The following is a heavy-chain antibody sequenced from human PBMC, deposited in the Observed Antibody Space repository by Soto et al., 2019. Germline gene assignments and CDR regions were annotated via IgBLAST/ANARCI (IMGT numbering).Heavy chain of an antibody. J-gene: IGHJ3*02. CDR1: GFTFISYG. CDR3: ARVPYYDSSGYYDDAFDI. CDR2: IRYDGSNK. V-gene: IGHV3-33*01. D-gene: IGHD3-22*01. Sequence: PGGSLRLSCAASGFTFISYGMHWVRQAPCKGLEWVAVIRYDGSNKYYADSVKGRFTISRDNSKNTLYLQMNSLRAEDTAVYYCARVPYYDSSGYYDDAFDIWGQGTMVTVSS.